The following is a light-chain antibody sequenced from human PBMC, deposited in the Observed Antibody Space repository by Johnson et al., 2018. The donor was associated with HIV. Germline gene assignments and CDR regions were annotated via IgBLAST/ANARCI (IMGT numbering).Light chain of an antibody. V-gene: IGLV1-51*01. J-gene: IGLJ1*01. Sequence: QPVLTQPPSVSAAPGKKVTISCSGSSSNIGNNYVSWYQQLPGTAPKLLIYDNNKRPSGIPDRFSGSKSGTSATLGITGLQTGDEADYYCGTWDSSLSAGGVFGTLTKVTVL. CDR2: DNN. CDR3: GTWDSSLSAGGV. CDR1: SSNIGNNY.